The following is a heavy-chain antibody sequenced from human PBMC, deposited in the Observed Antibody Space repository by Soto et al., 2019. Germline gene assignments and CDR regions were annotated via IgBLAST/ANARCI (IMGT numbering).Heavy chain of an antibody. Sequence: GGSLRLSCAASGFTFSSYSMNWVRQAPGKGLEWVSYISSSSSTIYYADSVKGRFTISRDNAKNSLYLQMNSLRAEDTAVYYCARDSPLYGMDVWGQGTTVTVSS. CDR1: GFTFSSYS. V-gene: IGHV3-48*01. CDR2: ISSSSSTI. J-gene: IGHJ6*02. CDR3: ARDSPLYGMDV.